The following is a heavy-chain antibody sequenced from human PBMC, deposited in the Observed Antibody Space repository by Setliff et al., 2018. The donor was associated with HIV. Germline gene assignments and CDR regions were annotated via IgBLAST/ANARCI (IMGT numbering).Heavy chain of an antibody. J-gene: IGHJ3*02. Sequence: ASVKVSCKASGYTFTSYAMNWVRQAPGQGLEWMGWIDTNTGNPTYAQGFTGRFVFSLDTSVSTAYLQISSLKAEDTAVYYCARGNVVAPAAMPGDIWGQGTMVTVSS. V-gene: IGHV7-4-1*02. CDR3: ARGNVVAPAAMPGDI. D-gene: IGHD2-2*01. CDR2: IDTNTGNP. CDR1: GYTFTSYA.